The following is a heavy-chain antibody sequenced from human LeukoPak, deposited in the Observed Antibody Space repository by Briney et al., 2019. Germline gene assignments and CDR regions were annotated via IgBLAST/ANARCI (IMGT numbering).Heavy chain of an antibody. V-gene: IGHV4-59*01. CDR2: IYSSGNT. CDR3: ARLRWQLVGPYFDY. J-gene: IGHJ4*02. Sequence: SETLSLTCSFSGDSISTYYWSWIRQSPGKGLEWIGHIYSSGNTDYNSSLKSRVTISVDTSKSQFSLRLSSVAATDTAVYYCARLRWQLVGPYFDYWGQGILVTVSS. CDR1: GDSISTYY. D-gene: IGHD1-26*01.